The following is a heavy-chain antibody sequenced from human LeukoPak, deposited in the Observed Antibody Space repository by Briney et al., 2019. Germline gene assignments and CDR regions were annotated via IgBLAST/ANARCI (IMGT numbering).Heavy chain of an antibody. CDR3: ARVPYCGGDCYPSLVDY. D-gene: IGHD2-21*02. Sequence: SETLSLTCTVSGGSISSYYWSWIRQPAGKGLEWIGRIHPSGSTNYNPSLKSRVTISVDTSKNQFSLKLSSVTAADTAVYYCARVPYCGGDCYPSLVDYWGQGTLVTVSS. V-gene: IGHV4-4*07. CDR2: IHPSGST. CDR1: GGSISSYY. J-gene: IGHJ4*02.